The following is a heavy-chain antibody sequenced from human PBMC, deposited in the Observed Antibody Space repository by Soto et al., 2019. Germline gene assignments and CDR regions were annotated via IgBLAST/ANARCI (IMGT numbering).Heavy chain of an antibody. V-gene: IGHV3-23*01. CDR2: ISASGGTT. Sequence: EVQLLESGGGLVQPGGSLRLSCAASGFTFSSYAMSWVRQAPGKGLEWVSVISASGGTTYFADSVKGRFTISRDNSKNTLYLQLRSLRGEETGVYYCAKETTAAVGDYFDSWGQGTLVTVSS. J-gene: IGHJ4*02. CDR3: AKETTAAVGDYFDS. D-gene: IGHD6-13*01. CDR1: GFTFSSYA.